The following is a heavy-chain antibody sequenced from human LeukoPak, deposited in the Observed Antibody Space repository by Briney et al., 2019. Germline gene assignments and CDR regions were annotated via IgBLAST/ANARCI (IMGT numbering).Heavy chain of an antibody. V-gene: IGHV1-18*01. CDR3: ARVSIVVVPAAIVRFYYYYGMDV. J-gene: IGHJ6*02. CDR1: GYTFTSYG. CDR2: ISAYNGNT. D-gene: IGHD2-2*02. Sequence: ASVKVSCKASGYTFTSYGISWVRQAPGQGLEWMGWISAYNGNTNYAQKLQGRVTMTTDTSTSTAYMELRSLRSDDTAVYYCARVSIVVVPAAIVRFYYYYGMDVWGQGTTVTVSS.